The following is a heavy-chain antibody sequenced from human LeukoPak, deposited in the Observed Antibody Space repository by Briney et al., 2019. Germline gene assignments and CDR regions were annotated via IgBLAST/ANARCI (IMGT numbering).Heavy chain of an antibody. J-gene: IGHJ3*02. Sequence: PSETLSLTCTVSGGSISSSSYYWGWIRQPPGKGLEWIGSIYYSGSTYYNPSLKSRVTISVDTSKNQFSLKLSSVTAADTAVYYCARRLGVEPGAFDIWGQGTMVTVSS. CDR1: GGSISSSSYY. CDR2: IYYSGST. D-gene: IGHD3-3*01. V-gene: IGHV4-39*01. CDR3: ARRLGVEPGAFDI.